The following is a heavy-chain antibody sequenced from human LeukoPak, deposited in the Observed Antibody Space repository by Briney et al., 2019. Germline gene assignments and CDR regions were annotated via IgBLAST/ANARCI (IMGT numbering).Heavy chain of an antibody. D-gene: IGHD7-27*01. V-gene: IGHV1-2*02. Sequence: ASVKVSRKASGYTFTGYYIHWVRQAPGQGLEWLGWINPNSGGTNYAQNFRGRVTMTRDTSISTAYMELSRLRSDDTAVYYCARAITGDVDYWGQGTLVTVSS. CDR3: ARAITGDVDY. CDR1: GYTFTGYY. J-gene: IGHJ4*02. CDR2: INPNSGGT.